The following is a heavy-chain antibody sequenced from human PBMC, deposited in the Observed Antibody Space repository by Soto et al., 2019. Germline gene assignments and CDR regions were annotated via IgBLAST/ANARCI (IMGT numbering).Heavy chain of an antibody. J-gene: IGHJ3*01. CDR1: GYTFTSYY. D-gene: IGHD2-21*01. CDR2: INPSGGST. CDR3: ARDGRRCGGDCHYFGSV. V-gene: IGHV1-46*01. Sequence: GASVKVSCKASGYTFTSYYMRWVRQAPGQGLEWMGIINPSGGSTSYAQKLQGRVTMTTDTSTSTAYMELRSLGSDDTAVYYCARDGRRCGGDCHYFGSVWGQGTMVTVSS.